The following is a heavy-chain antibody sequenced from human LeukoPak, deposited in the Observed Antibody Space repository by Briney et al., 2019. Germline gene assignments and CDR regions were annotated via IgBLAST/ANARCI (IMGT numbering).Heavy chain of an antibody. V-gene: IGHV4-4*07. J-gene: IGHJ4*02. CDR2: IYTSGTT. D-gene: IGHD3-10*01. Sequence: SETLSLTCTVSGGSFSTYYWSWIRQPAGKGLEWIGHIYTSGTTNYNPSLKSRVTMSIDTSKNQFTLKLSSVTAADTAIYYCARDAKYYYGSRTYFFFEYWGQGTLLTVSS. CDR1: GGSFSTYY. CDR3: ARDAKYYYGSRTYFFFEY.